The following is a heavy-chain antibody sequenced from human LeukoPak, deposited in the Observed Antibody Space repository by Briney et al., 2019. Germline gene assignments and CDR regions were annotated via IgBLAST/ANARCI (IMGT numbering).Heavy chain of an antibody. CDR1: GFTFSSYA. D-gene: IGHD3-10*01. Sequence: EGSLRLSCAASGFTFSSYAMHWVRQAPGKGLEWVAVISYDGSNKYYADSVKGRFTISRDNSKNTLYLQMNSLRAEGTAVYYCARDGSGSLDYWGQGTLVTVSS. CDR3: ARDGSGSLDY. CDR2: ISYDGSNK. V-gene: IGHV3-30*04. J-gene: IGHJ4*02.